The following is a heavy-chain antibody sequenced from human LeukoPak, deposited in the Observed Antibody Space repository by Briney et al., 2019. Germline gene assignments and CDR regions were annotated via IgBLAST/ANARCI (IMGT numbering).Heavy chain of an antibody. D-gene: IGHD2-2*01. Sequence: SETLSLTCAVYGGSFSGYYWSWIRQPPGKGLEWIGEINHSGSTNYNPSLKSRVTISVDTSKNQFSLKLSSVTAADTAVYYCAGDIVVVPAAMAYYYYGMDVWGQGTTVTVSS. CDR2: INHSGST. V-gene: IGHV4-34*01. J-gene: IGHJ6*02. CDR3: AGDIVVVPAAMAYYYYGMDV. CDR1: GGSFSGYY.